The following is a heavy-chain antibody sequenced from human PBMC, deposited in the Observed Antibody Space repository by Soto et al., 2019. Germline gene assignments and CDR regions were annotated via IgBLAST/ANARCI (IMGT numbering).Heavy chain of an antibody. J-gene: IGHJ6*02. CDR3: AGLYYYYGMDV. CDR1: GYTFTSYD. Sequence: QVQLVQSGAEVKKPGASVKVSCKASGYTFTSYDINWVRQATGQELEWMGWMNPNSGNTGYAQKFQGRVTRTKNTAISTAYVELSSLRSEDTAVYYCAGLYYYYGMDVWGQGTTVTVSS. CDR2: MNPNSGNT. V-gene: IGHV1-8*01.